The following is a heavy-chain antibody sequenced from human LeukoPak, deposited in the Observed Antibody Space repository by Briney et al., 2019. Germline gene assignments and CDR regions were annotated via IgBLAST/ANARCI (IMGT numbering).Heavy chain of an antibody. Sequence: GASVKVSCKASGYTFTGYYMHWVRQAPGQGLEWMGWINPNSGGTNYAQKFQGRVTMTRDTSISTAYMELSRLRSDDTAVYYCAREECSIGVCYPSGYWGQGTLVTVSS. J-gene: IGHJ4*02. CDR3: AREECSIGVCYPSGY. CDR2: INPNSGGT. D-gene: IGHD2-8*01. V-gene: IGHV1-2*02. CDR1: GYTFTGYY.